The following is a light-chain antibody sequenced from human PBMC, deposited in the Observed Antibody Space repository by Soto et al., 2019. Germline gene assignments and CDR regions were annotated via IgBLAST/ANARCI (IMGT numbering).Light chain of an antibody. CDR3: QTWGTGIHVV. CDR1: SGHSSYA. CDR2: LDSDGSH. V-gene: IGLV4-69*01. J-gene: IGLJ2*01. Sequence: QLVLTQSPSASASLGASVKLTCTLSSGHSSYAIAWHQQQPEKGPRYLMKLDSDGSHTKGDAIPDRFSGSSSGAERYLTISRLHAEAEADYYCQTWGTGIHVVFGGGTKLTVL.